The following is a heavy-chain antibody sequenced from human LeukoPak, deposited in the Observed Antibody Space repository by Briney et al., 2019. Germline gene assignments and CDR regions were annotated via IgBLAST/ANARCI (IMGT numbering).Heavy chain of an antibody. D-gene: IGHD6-13*01. CDR1: GFTFSSYA. J-gene: IGHJ5*02. CDR2: ISGSGGST. Sequence: GGSLRLSCAASGFTFSSYAMSWVRQAPGKGLEWVSGISGSGGSTYYADSVKGRFTISRDNSKNTLYLQMNSLRAEDTAVYYCAKNCVHGRDSSWLQRLRYNWFDPWGQGTLVTVSS. CDR3: AKNCVHGRDSSWLQRLRYNWFDP. V-gene: IGHV3-23*01.